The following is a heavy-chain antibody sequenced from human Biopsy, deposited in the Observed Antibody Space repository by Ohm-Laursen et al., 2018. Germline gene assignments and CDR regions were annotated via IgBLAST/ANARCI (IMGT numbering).Heavy chain of an antibody. CDR2: INPSGSTT. V-gene: IGHV1-46*01. CDR3: ARNTGWYGDLYYFDY. Sequence: SVKVSCKASGGTFSSYSISWVRQAPGQGLEWMGMINPSGSTTSYPQIFQGRVTMTRDTSKSTVYMELSSLRSADTAVYFCARNTGWYGDLYYFDYWGQGTLVTVSS. J-gene: IGHJ4*02. CDR1: GGTFSSYS. D-gene: IGHD6-19*01.